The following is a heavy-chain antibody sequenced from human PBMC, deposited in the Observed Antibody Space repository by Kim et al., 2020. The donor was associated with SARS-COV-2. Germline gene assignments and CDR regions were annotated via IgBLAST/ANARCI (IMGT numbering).Heavy chain of an antibody. J-gene: IGHJ4*02. D-gene: IGHD1-26*01. CDR3: ARDSAWAFDY. CDR2: ISGGGGAT. Sequence: GGSLRLSCAASGFTFRSYSMNWVRQAPGKGLEWLSYISGGGGATYYADSVKGRFTISRDNAGNSLYLQMNSLRNEDTAVYYCARDSAWAFDYWGQGTLVTVSS. V-gene: IGHV3-48*02. CDR1: GFTFRSYS.